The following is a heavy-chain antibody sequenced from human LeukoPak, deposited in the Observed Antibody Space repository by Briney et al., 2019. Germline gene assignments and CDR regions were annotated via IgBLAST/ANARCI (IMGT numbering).Heavy chain of an antibody. Sequence: ASVKVSCKASGYTFTGYYMHWVRQAPGQGLEWMGWINPNSGGTNYAQEFQGRVTMTRDTSISTAYMELSRLRSDDTAVYYCARGRLGITMIDYWGQGTLVTVSS. CDR3: ARGRLGITMIDY. J-gene: IGHJ4*02. CDR2: INPNSGGT. D-gene: IGHD3-22*01. CDR1: GYTFTGYY. V-gene: IGHV1-2*02.